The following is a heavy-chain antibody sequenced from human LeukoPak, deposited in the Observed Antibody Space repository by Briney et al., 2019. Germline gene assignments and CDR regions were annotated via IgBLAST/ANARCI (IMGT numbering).Heavy chain of an antibody. CDR1: GGTFSSYA. V-gene: IGHV1-69*13. J-gene: IGHJ4*02. D-gene: IGHD6-13*01. CDR2: IIPIFGTA. CDR3: ARGRSYSSSWYYFDY. Sequence: GASVKVSCKASGGTFSSYAISWVRQAPGQGLEWMGGIIPIFGTANYAQKFQGRVTITADESTSTAYMELSSLRSEDTAVYYCARGRSYSSSWYYFDYWGQGTLVTVSS.